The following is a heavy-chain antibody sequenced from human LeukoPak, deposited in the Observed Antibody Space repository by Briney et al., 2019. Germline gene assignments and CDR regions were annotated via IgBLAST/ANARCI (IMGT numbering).Heavy chain of an antibody. CDR1: GGSISSSSYY. D-gene: IGHD3-10*01. Sequence: SETLSLTYTVSGGSISSSSYYWGWIRQPPGKGLEWIGYIYYSGSTYYNPSLKSRVTISVDTSKNQFSLKLSPVTAADTAVYYCASRYGSGSPFDYWGQGTLVTVSS. V-gene: IGHV4-30-4*08. J-gene: IGHJ4*02. CDR3: ASRYGSGSPFDY. CDR2: IYYSGST.